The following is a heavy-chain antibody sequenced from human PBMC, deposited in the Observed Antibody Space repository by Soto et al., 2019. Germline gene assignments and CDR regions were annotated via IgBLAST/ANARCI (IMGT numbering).Heavy chain of an antibody. V-gene: IGHV3-33*01. D-gene: IGHD6-6*01. CDR3: ARGLGSSSSLDYYGMDV. CDR2: IWYDGSNK. Sequence: GGSLRLSCAASGFTFSSYGMHWVRQAPGKGLEWVAVIWYDGSNKYYADSVKGRFTISRDNTKNTLYLQMNSLRAEDTAVYYCARGLGSSSSLDYYGMDVWGQGTTVTVSS. CDR1: GFTFSSYG. J-gene: IGHJ6*02.